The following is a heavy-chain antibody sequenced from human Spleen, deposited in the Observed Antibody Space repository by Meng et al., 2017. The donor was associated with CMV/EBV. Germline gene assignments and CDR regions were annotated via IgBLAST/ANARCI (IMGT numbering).Heavy chain of an antibody. D-gene: IGHD3-3*01. CDR2: INWNGNNT. CDR3: AREGTYDFWSGYPTSYFDD. Sequence: GESLKISCAASGFIFDDYDMNWVRQAPGKGLEWVPGINWNGNNTGYADSVKGRFTISRDNAKNSLYLQMNSLRAEDTAVYYCAREGTYDFWSGYPTSYFDDWGQGTLVTVSS. V-gene: IGHV3-20*04. J-gene: IGHJ4*02. CDR1: GFIFDDYD.